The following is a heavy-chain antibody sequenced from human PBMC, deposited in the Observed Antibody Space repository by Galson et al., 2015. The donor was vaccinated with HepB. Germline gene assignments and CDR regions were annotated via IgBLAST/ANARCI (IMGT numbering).Heavy chain of an antibody. Sequence: SVKVSCKASGGTFSSYAISWVRQAPGQGLEWMGGITPIFGTANYAQKFQGRVTITADESTSTAYMELSSLRSEDTAVYYCARGDDYYGSGTMGYWGQGTLVTVSS. J-gene: IGHJ4*02. CDR1: GGTFSSYA. CDR2: ITPIFGTA. CDR3: ARGDDYYGSGTMGY. D-gene: IGHD3-10*01. V-gene: IGHV1-69*13.